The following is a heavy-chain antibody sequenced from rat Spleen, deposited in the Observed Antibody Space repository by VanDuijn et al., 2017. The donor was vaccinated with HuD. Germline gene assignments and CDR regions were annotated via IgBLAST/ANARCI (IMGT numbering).Heavy chain of an antibody. CDR3: TRGYVMDA. CDR2: ISYGDSSGHSST. V-gene: IGHV5-46*01. CDR1: GFTFSSFP. Sequence: EVQLVESGGGLVQPGRSLKLSCAASGFTFSSFPMAWVRQAPTKGLEWVATISYGDSSGHSSTYYRDSVKGRFTISRDNAKNTQYLQMDSLRSEDTATYYCTRGYVMDAWGQGASVTVSS. J-gene: IGHJ4*01.